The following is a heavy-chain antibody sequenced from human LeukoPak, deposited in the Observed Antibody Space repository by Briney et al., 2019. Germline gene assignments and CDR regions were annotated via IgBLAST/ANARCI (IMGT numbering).Heavy chain of an antibody. J-gene: IGHJ4*02. CDR3: GRGHWGIDY. D-gene: IGHD7-27*01. V-gene: IGHV3-11*04. CDR2: ITKSGTDM. Sequence: PGGSLRLSCVASGFTFSDYYMSWFRQAPGKGPEWISYITKSGTDMEYADSVKGRFTIARDNGQNSLFLQMNSLRAEDMAVYFCGRGHWGIDYWGQGTLVTVSS. CDR1: GFTFSDYY.